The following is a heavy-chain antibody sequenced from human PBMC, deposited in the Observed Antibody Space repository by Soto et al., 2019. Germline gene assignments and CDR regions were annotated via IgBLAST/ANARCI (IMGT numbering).Heavy chain of an antibody. J-gene: IGHJ4*02. CDR3: ARDKDYSIDY. Sequence: EVQLVESGGGLVQPGGSLRLSCAASGFTFSRFSLNWVRQAPGKGLEGVSYINSTGNTIYYADSVKGRFTISRDLAKNSLYLQMNNLRDEDTAVYYCARDKDYSIDYWGQGTLVTVSS. D-gene: IGHD4-4*01. V-gene: IGHV3-48*02. CDR2: INSTGNTI. CDR1: GFTFSRFS.